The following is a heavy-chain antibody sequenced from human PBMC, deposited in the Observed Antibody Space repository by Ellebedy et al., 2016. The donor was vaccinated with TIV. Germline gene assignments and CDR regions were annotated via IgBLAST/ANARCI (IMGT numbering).Heavy chain of an antibody. D-gene: IGHD3-3*01. Sequence: GESLKISCAASGFIFSSYTMNWVRQAPGKGLEWVSSISSGSDYIDYADSVKGRFTVSRDNAKNSLYLQMNSLSPEDTAVYYCARSPGEWLSYDWFDPWGQGTLVTVSS. CDR1: GFIFSSYT. CDR2: ISSGSDYI. V-gene: IGHV3-21*01. CDR3: ARSPGEWLSYDWFDP. J-gene: IGHJ5*02.